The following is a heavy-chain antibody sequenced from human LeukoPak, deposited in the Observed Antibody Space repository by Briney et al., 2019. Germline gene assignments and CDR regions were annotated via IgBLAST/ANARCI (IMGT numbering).Heavy chain of an antibody. CDR3: ARPTQGDDRNGYVYWYFDL. CDR2: IYPGDSDT. Sequence: GESLKISCKGSGYSFTSYWIGWVRQMPGKGLEWMGVIYPGDSDTRYSPSFEGQVTISVDKSISTAYLQWSSLKASDTAMYYCARPTQGDDRNGYVYWYFDLWGRGTLVTVSS. V-gene: IGHV5-51*01. CDR1: GYSFTSYW. D-gene: IGHD3-22*01. J-gene: IGHJ2*01.